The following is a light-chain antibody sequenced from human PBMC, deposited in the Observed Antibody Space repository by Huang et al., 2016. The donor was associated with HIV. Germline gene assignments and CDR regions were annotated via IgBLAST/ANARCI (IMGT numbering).Light chain of an antibody. CDR1: YPISRF. V-gene: IGKV1-39*01. Sequence: IQMAQSPSSLPAFVGDRVTISSRSNYPISRFLNWYHQKPGKAPRLLIYGASSLQSDVPSRFSGSGFGTDFTLTISGLQPEDLGTYYCQESYSSPVTSFGGGTRLEIK. CDR2: GAS. CDR3: QESYSSPVTS. J-gene: IGKJ4*02.